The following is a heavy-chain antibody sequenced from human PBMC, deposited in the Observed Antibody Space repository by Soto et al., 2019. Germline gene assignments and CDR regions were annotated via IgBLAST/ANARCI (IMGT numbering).Heavy chain of an antibody. Sequence: PGGSLRLSCAASGFTFSSCTMSWVRQAPGKGLEWVSVISGSGSRTYYADSVKGRFTISRDNSKNTLYLQINSLRAEDTAVYFCAKGVSGYNNGGSLSYFDYWGQGILVTVSS. V-gene: IGHV3-23*01. CDR1: GFTFSSCT. J-gene: IGHJ4*02. CDR3: AKGVSGYNNGGSLSYFDY. CDR2: ISGSGSRT. D-gene: IGHD6-19*01.